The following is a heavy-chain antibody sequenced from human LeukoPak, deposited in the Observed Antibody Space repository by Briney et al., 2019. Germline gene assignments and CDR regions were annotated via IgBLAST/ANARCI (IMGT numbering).Heavy chain of an antibody. CDR2: IYYSGST. CDR1: GGSISSYY. V-gene: IGHV4-59*01. Sequence: PSETLSLTCTVSGGSISSYYWSWIRQPPGKGLEWIGYIYYSGSTNYNPSLKSRVTISVDTSKNQFSLKLSSVTAADTAVYYCARDLGYDYVWGSYRYGAFDIWGQGTMVTVSS. CDR3: ARDLGYDYVWGSYRYGAFDI. J-gene: IGHJ3*02. D-gene: IGHD3-16*02.